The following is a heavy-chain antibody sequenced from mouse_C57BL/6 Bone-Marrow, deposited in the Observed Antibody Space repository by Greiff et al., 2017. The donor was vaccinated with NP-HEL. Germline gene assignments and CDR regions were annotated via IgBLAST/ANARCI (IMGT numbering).Heavy chain of an antibody. CDR3: ARYVYYLYAMDY. D-gene: IGHD1-1*01. J-gene: IGHJ4*01. V-gene: IGHV1-64*01. CDR2: IHPTSGST. Sequence: VQLQQPGAELVKPGASVKLSCKASGYTFTSYWMHWVKQRPGQGLEWIGMIHPTSGSTNYNEKFKSKATLTVDKSSSTAYMQLSSLTSEDSAVYYCARYVYYLYAMDYWGQGTSVTVSS. CDR1: GYTFTSYW.